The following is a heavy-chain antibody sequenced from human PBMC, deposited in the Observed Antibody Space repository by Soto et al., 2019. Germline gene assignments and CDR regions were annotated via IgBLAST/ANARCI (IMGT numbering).Heavy chain of an antibody. Sequence: QVQMVQSGAEVKKPGSSVKVSCKGSGGTFNAHAISWVRQAPGQGLEWMGGIIPIFGTPNYAQKFQGRLTMNADTSTTTAYLEMSSLRSDDTAGYFCARVRWTLNLEESDAIWGQVTLVTVSS. V-gene: IGHV1-69*06. CDR3: ARVRWTLNLEESDAI. D-gene: IGHD2-15*01. CDR1: GGTFNAHA. J-gene: IGHJ4*02. CDR2: IIPIFGTP.